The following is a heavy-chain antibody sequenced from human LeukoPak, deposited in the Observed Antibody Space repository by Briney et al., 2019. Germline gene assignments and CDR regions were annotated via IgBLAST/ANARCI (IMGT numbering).Heavy chain of an antibody. Sequence: SQTLSLTCAVSGVSISSDGYYWSWIRQSPGKGLEWIGYIYHTGSYYYNPSLKSRVTFSVDRSKNQFSLKLTSMTAADTAVYYCAVGERVTIADSWGQGTLVTVSS. J-gene: IGHJ5*01. V-gene: IGHV4-30-2*06. CDR1: GVSISSDGYY. CDR3: AVGERVTIADS. D-gene: IGHD4-17*01. CDR2: IYHTGSY.